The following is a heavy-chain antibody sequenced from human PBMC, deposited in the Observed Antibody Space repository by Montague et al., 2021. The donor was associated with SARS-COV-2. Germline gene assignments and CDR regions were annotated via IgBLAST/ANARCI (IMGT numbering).Heavy chain of an antibody. Sequence: TLSLTCAVSGGSISSGGYSWNWIRQPPGKGLEWIGYIYHSGSTYYXXXLKSRVTISLDSSKNQFSLNLTSMTAADTAVYYCARGSMVRGGKVYYGVDVWGQGTTVTVSS. J-gene: IGHJ6*02. D-gene: IGHD3-10*01. V-gene: IGHV4-30-2*01. CDR3: ARGSMVRGGKVYYGVDV. CDR1: GGSISSGGYS. CDR2: IYHSGST.